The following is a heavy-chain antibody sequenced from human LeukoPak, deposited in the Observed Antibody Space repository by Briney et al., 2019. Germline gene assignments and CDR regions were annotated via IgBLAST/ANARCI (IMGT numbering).Heavy chain of an antibody. CDR1: GFTFGDYW. Sequence: GGSLRLSCEASGFTFGDYWMTWVRQAPGKGLEGVANIKQDGSENHYVDSVKGRFTISSDNAKNSLYLQMNSLRAEDTAVYYCATYWRHFDWLLSDIWGLGTMVTVSS. CDR2: IKQDGSEN. D-gene: IGHD3-9*01. J-gene: IGHJ3*02. V-gene: IGHV3-7*05. CDR3: ATYWRHFDWLLSDI.